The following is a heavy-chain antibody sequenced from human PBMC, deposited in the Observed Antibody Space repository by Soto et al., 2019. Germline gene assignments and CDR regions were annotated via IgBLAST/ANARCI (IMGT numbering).Heavy chain of an antibody. Sequence: GGSLRLSCAASGFTFSSYSMNWVRQAPGKGLEWVSYISSSSSTIYYADSVKGRFTISRDNAKNSLYLQMNSLRDEETAVYYCARDAPYSYGPSGYYFDYWGQGTLVTVSS. CDR3: ARDAPYSYGPSGYYFDY. D-gene: IGHD5-18*01. CDR1: GFTFSSYS. V-gene: IGHV3-48*02. CDR2: ISSSSSTI. J-gene: IGHJ4*02.